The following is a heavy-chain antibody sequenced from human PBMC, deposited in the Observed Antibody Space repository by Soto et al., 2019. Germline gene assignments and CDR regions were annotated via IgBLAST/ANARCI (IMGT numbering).Heavy chain of an antibody. D-gene: IGHD1-26*01. CDR1: GGSFRGYY. CDR2: INHRGSA. J-gene: IGHJ6*02. CDR3: ARGSRVKIPAATGRDYYYHGLDV. V-gene: IGHV4-34*01. Sequence: QVQLQQWGAGLLKPSETLSLTCAVYGGSFRGYYWSWIRQPPGKGLEWIGEINHRGSANYNPSVKSRVTISVDPSKNQFSLKLNSVTAADPAMYSCARGSRVKIPAATGRDYYYHGLDVWAQGTAVTVSS.